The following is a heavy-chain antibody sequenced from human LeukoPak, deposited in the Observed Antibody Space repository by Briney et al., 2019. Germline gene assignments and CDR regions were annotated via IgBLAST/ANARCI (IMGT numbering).Heavy chain of an antibody. CDR2: IYWNDDK. CDR1: VFSLSTSGVG. J-gene: IGHJ5*02. D-gene: IGHD3-10*01. CDR3: ARSSGGAGWFDP. Sequence: SGPTLVKPTQTLTLTCTFSVFSLSTSGVGVRWIRQPPGKALEWLALIYWNDDKRYSPSLKTRLTISKDTSKNQVVLTMTNMDPVDTATYYCARSSGGAGWFDPWGQGTLVTVSS. V-gene: IGHV2-5*01.